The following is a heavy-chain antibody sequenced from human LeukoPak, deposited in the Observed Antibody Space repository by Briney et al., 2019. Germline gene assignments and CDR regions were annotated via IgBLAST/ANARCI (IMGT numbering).Heavy chain of an antibody. CDR2: SYWDEDK. CDR1: GLSPSTRAVG. D-gene: IGHD2-15*01. J-gene: IGHJ4*02. V-gene: IGHV2-5*02. CDR3: TYSPSNTLPHY. Sequence: SGPTLVKPPQPLTRTSTFCGLSPSTRAVGVGWIRQPPVRALEWLALSYWDEDKRYIPSLKSRLTITQDTSKKQVLLTPPHTHPVNTATSYCTYSPSNTLPHYWGQGTLVTVSS.